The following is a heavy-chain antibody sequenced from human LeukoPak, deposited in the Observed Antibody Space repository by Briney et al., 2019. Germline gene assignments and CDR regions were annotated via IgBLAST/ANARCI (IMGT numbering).Heavy chain of an antibody. CDR1: GFTFSSYS. CDR3: ARVGYSGYGSFDY. D-gene: IGHD5-12*01. V-gene: IGHV3-21*01. J-gene: IGHJ4*02. Sequence: GGSLGLSCAASGFTFSSYSMNWVRQAPGKGLEWVSSISSSSSYIYYADSVKGRFTISRDNAKNSLYLQMNSLRAEGTAVYYCARVGYSGYGSFDYWGQGTLVTVSS. CDR2: ISSSSSYI.